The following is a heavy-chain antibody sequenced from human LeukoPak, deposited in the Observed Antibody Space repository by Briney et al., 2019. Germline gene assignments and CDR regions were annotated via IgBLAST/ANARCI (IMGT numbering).Heavy chain of an antibody. CDR1: GFTFSSYA. CDR3: AKDKKLNVLTYSSGWYAPNPLHYYYYYMDV. V-gene: IGHV3-23*01. CDR2: ISGSGGST. J-gene: IGHJ6*03. D-gene: IGHD6-19*01. Sequence: PGGSLRLSCAASGFTFSSYAMGWVRQAPGKGLEWVSAISGSGGSTYYADSVKGRFTISRDNSKNTLYLQMNSLRAEDTAVYYCAKDKKLNVLTYSSGWYAPNPLHYYYYYMDVWGKGTTVTVSS.